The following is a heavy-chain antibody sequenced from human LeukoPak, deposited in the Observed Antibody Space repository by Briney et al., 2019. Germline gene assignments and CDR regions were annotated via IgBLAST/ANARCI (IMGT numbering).Heavy chain of an antibody. CDR2: IKHDGSEK. J-gene: IGHJ4*02. CDR3: TTDLGERLL. D-gene: IGHD1-26*01. V-gene: IGHV3-7*03. CDR1: GFTFSTYW. Sequence: GGSLRLSCAASGFTFSTYWMSWVRQAPGKGLEWVANIKHDGSEKYYVDSVKGRFTISRDNAKNSLYLQMNSLKTEDTAVYYCTTDLGERLLWGQGTLVTVSS.